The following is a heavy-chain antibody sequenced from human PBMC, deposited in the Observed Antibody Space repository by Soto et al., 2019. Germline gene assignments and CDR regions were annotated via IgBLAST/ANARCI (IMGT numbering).Heavy chain of an antibody. CDR1: GYSFTSYW. D-gene: IGHD1-26*01. CDR3: ARYSGATRELLDY. J-gene: IGHJ4*02. V-gene: IGHV5-51*01. CDR2: IYAGDSDT. Sequence: PGESLKISCRGSGYSFTSYWIGWGRQRPGKGLEWMGIIYAGDSDTRYSPSSQGQVTISADKSIRTAYLQWSSLKASDTAMYYCARYSGATRELLDYWGQGTLVTVSS.